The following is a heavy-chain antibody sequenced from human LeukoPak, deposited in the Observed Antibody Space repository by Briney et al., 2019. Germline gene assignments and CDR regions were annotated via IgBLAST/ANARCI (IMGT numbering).Heavy chain of an antibody. V-gene: IGHV1-2*06. Sequence: ASVKVSCTASGYTFTGYYMHWVRQAPGQGLEWMGRINPNSGGTNYAQKFQGRVTMTRDTSISTAYMGLSRLRSDDTAVYYCARGPPNWGYDYWGPGTLVTVSS. CDR1: GYTFTGYY. CDR2: INPNSGGT. CDR3: ARGPPNWGYDY. D-gene: IGHD7-27*01. J-gene: IGHJ4*02.